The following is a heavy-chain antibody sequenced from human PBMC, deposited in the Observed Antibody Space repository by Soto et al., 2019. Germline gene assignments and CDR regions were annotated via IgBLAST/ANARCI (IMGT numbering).Heavy chain of an antibody. J-gene: IGHJ4*02. CDR2: ISSTTNYI. Sequence: GGCLRLSXAASGFTFTRYSMNWVRQAPGKGLEWVSSISSTTNYIYYADSMKGRFTVSRDNAKNSVYLEMNSLSAEDTALYYCARESEDLTSNFDYWGQGTLVTVSS. CDR1: GFTFTRYS. V-gene: IGHV3-21*01. CDR3: ARESEDLTSNFDY.